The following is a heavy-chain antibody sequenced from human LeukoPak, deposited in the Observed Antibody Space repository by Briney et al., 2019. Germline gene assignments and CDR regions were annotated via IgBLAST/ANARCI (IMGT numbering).Heavy chain of an antibody. CDR2: IFNSGST. Sequence: SETLSLTCAVSGGSISSSNWWSWVRQPPGKGLEWIGYIFNSGSTYYNPSLKSRVTISIDTSKNQLSLKVSSVTAADTAVYYCYGSGYWGQGTLVTVSS. CDR3: YGSGY. V-gene: IGHV4-4*02. D-gene: IGHD3-10*01. CDR1: GGSISSSNW. J-gene: IGHJ4*02.